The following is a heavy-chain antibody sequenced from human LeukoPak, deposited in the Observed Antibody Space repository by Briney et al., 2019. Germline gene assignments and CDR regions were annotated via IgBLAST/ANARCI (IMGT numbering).Heavy chain of an antibody. J-gene: IGHJ4*02. CDR2: IYFSGST. CDR3: ARQKGHSSGWYSGYYFDY. Sequence: PSETLSLTCTVSGGSISSYYRSWVRQPPGKGLEWIGYIYFSGSTNYNPSLKSRVTMSVDTSKNQFSLKLSSVTAADTAVYYCARQKGHSSGWYSGYYFDYWGQGTLVTVSS. D-gene: IGHD6-19*01. V-gene: IGHV4-59*08. CDR1: GGSISSYY.